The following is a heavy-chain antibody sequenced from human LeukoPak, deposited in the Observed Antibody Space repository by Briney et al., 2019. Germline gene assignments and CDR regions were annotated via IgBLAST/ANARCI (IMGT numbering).Heavy chain of an antibody. CDR2: ISGSGGST. CDR1: GFTFSSYA. Sequence: GGSLRLSCAASGFTFSSYAMSWVRQAPGKGLEWVLAISGSGGSTYYADSVKGRFTISRDNSKNTLYLQMNSLRAEDTAVYYCAKVNGSGSYYYFDYWGQGTLVTVSS. J-gene: IGHJ4*02. CDR3: AKVNGSGSYYYFDY. D-gene: IGHD3-10*01. V-gene: IGHV3-23*01.